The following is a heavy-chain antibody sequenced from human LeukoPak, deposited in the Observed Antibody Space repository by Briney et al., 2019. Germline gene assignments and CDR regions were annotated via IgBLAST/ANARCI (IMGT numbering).Heavy chain of an antibody. D-gene: IGHD3-10*01. Sequence: GGSLRLSCAASGFTFSSYAMSCVRQAPGKGGEGVAALSGSGGSTYYADSVKGRFTISRDNSKNTLYLQMNSLRAEDTAVYYCAKEYGSGSYYYDYWGQGTLVTVSS. J-gene: IGHJ4*02. CDR1: GFTFSSYA. CDR2: LSGSGGST. V-gene: IGHV3-23*01. CDR3: AKEYGSGSYYYDY.